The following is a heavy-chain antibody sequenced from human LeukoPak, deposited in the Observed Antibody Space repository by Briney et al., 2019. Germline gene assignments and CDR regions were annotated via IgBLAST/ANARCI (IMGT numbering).Heavy chain of an antibody. V-gene: IGHV3-74*01. J-gene: IGHJ4*02. CDR1: GFTFSHFW. Sequence: GGSLRLSCAASGFTFSHFWMHWVRQAPGKGLEWVSRINTDETSTGYADSVKGRFTISRDNAENTIYLQVNRLRVEDTAVYYCTRGFRVAARPLNDYWGQGTLVTVSS. CDR3: TRGFRVAARPLNDY. D-gene: IGHD6-6*01. CDR2: INTDETST.